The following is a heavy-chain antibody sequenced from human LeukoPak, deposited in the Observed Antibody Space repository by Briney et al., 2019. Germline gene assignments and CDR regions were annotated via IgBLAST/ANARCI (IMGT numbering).Heavy chain of an antibody. CDR3: ATAPYDSIGIFDY. V-gene: IGHV3-43D*03. CDR1: GFTFDDYA. D-gene: IGHD3-22*01. CDR2: ISWDGDST. J-gene: IGHJ4*02. Sequence: GGSLRLSCAASGFTFDDYAMHWVRQAPGKGLECVSLISWDGDSTYYSDSVKGRFTISRDNNKNSLYLQMNSLRTEDTALYYCATAPYDSIGIFDYWGQGTLVTVSS.